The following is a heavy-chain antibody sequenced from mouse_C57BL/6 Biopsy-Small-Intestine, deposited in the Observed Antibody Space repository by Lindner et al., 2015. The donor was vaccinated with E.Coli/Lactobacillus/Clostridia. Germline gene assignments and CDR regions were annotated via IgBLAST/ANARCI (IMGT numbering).Heavy chain of an antibody. CDR2: VKPSGGSP. CDR1: GYTFTSYY. D-gene: IGHD2-3*01. J-gene: IGHJ4*01. V-gene: IGHV1S61*01. Sequence: SVKVSCKASGYTFTSYYIHWLRQAPGQGLEWMGKVKPSGGSPSYAQKFQGRVAVTKDTSTSTVYMELSSLRSDDTAVYYCARDDGYSSGWFDSWGQGTLVTVSS. CDR3: ARDDGYSSGWFDS.